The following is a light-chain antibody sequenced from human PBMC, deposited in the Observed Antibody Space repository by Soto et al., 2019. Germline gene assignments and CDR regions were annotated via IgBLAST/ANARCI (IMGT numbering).Light chain of an antibody. V-gene: IGKV3-20*01. J-gene: IGKJ1*01. CDR3: QQYGSSSWT. Sequence: EIVLTQYPGTLSLSPGKRATLSCRASQSISSSYLAWYQQRPGQAPRLLIYGASSRATGIPDRFSGSGSGTEFTLTISRLEPEDFAVYYCQQYGSSSWTFGQGTKVDI. CDR1: QSISSSY. CDR2: GAS.